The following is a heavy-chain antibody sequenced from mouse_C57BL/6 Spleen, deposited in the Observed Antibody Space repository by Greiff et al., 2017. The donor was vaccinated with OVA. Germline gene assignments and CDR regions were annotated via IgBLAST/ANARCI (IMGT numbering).Heavy chain of an antibody. CDR1: GFNIKDYY. CDR2: IDPADGET. V-gene: IGHV14-2*01. CDR3: ALPLFDPDFDY. D-gene: IGHD6-1*01. J-gene: IGHJ2*01. Sequence: EVQLQQSGAELVKPGASVKLSCTASGFNIKDYYMHWVKQRAEQGLEWIGRIDPADGETKYAPKFQGKATITSDTSSNTAYLQLSSLTSECTAVYYCALPLFDPDFDYWGQGTTLTVAS.